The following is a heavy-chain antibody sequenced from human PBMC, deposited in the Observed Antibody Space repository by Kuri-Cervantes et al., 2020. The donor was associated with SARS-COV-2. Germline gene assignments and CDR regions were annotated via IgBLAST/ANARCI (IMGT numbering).Heavy chain of an antibody. CDR3: ARATVGQAAYYYYYMDV. J-gene: IGHJ6*03. D-gene: IGHD4-23*01. V-gene: IGHV3-11*04. CDR2: IGPSGTTK. CDR1: GFIFSDYY. Sequence: GESLKISCTASGFIFSDYYMTWIRQAPGKGLEWVSNIGPSGTTKYYADSVKGRFTISRDNAKNSLYLQMNSLRAEDTAVYYCARATVGQAAYYYYYMDVWGKGTTVTVSS.